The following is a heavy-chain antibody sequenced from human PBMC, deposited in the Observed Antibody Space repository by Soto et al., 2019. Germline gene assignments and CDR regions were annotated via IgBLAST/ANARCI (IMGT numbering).Heavy chain of an antibody. Sequence: GASVKVSCKASGYTFTSYGISWVRQAPGQGLEWMGWISAYNGNTNYAQRLQGRVTMTTDTSTSTAYMELRSLRSDDTAVYYCARDPPFGGYDILTGHPAEVLDIWGQGTMVTVSS. CDR1: GYTFTSYG. V-gene: IGHV1-18*01. J-gene: IGHJ3*02. D-gene: IGHD3-9*01. CDR3: ARDPPFGGYDILTGHPAEVLDI. CDR2: ISAYNGNT.